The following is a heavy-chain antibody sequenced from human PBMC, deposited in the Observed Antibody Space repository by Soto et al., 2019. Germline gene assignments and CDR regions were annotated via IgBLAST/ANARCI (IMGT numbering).Heavy chain of an antibody. J-gene: IGHJ4*02. CDR2: INSDGGST. V-gene: IGHV3-74*03. D-gene: IGHD3-9*01. CDR3: ARTTDVDI. CDR1: GFTLSSYW. Sequence: GGSLRLSCTASGFTLSSYWMHWVRQAPGKGLVWVSRINSDGGSTTYADSVEGRFTISRDNGKNTVYLQMNSLRAEDTAVYYCARTTDVDIWGQGTLVTVSS.